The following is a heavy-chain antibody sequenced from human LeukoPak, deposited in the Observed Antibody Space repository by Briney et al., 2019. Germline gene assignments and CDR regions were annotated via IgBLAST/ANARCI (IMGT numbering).Heavy chain of an antibody. V-gene: IGHV4-4*07. J-gene: IGHJ6*02. CDR1: GDSTSSFY. CDR3: ARDNPVDYHNNYGMDV. CDR2: FYNSGNI. Sequence: PPETLSLTCIVSGDSTSSFYWNWIRQSAGKGLEWIGRFYNSGNIKYNPSLKSRVTMSVDTSQKQFSLKLSSVTAADTAVYYCARDNPVDYHNNYGMDVWGQGITVTVSS.